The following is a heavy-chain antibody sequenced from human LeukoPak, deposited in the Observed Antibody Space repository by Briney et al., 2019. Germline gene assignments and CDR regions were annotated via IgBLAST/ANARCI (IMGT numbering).Heavy chain of an antibody. Sequence: ASVKVSCKASGYTFTGYYMHWVRQAPGQGLEWMGWINPNSGGTNYAQKFQGRVTMTRDTSISTAYMELSRLRSDDTAVYYCARDLIPPVLLEWLYSADAFDIWGQGTMVTVSS. CDR2: INPNSGGT. D-gene: IGHD3-3*01. V-gene: IGHV1-2*02. J-gene: IGHJ3*02. CDR1: GYTFTGYY. CDR3: ARDLIPPVLLEWLYSADAFDI.